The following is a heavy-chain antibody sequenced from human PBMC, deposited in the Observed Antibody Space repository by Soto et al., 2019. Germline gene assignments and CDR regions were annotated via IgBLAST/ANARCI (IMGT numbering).Heavy chain of an antibody. Sequence: SVKVSCKASGGTFSSYAISWVRQAPGQGLEWMGGIIPIFGTANYAQKFQGRVTITADESTSTAYMELSSLRSEDTAVYYCARDPNSFLVGATNYYYYGMDVWGQGTTVTVSS. D-gene: IGHD1-26*01. CDR3: ARDPNSFLVGATNYYYYGMDV. CDR1: GGTFSSYA. J-gene: IGHJ6*02. CDR2: IIPIFGTA. V-gene: IGHV1-69*13.